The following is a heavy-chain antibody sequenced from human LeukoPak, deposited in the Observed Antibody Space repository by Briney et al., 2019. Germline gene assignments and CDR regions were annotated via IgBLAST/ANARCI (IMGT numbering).Heavy chain of an antibody. J-gene: IGHJ5*02. D-gene: IGHD2-15*01. Sequence: GSLRLSCAVSGFTFSSFAMSWVRQPPGKGLEWIGSIYYSGSTYYNPSLKSRVTISVDTSKNQFSLKLSSVTAADTAVYYCARRYCSGGSCYSDNWFDPWGQGTLVTVSS. CDR3: ARRYCSGGSCYSDNWFDP. CDR2: IYYSGST. CDR1: GFTFSSFA. V-gene: IGHV4-39*01.